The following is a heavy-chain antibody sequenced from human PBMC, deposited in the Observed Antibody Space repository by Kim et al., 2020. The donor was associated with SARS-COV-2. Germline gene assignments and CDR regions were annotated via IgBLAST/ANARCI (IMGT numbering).Heavy chain of an antibody. J-gene: IGHJ4*02. Sequence: GESLKISRKGSGYTFNTYWIVWVRQVPGKGLEYMGIIFPGDSETRYSPSFQGHVTISVDKSISTAYLQWSSLTASDTATYYCARRYTFRTGTLDSWGRGT. CDR3: ARRYTFRTGTLDS. CDR2: IFPGDSET. D-gene: IGHD3-16*02. CDR1: GYTFNTYW. V-gene: IGHV5-51*01.